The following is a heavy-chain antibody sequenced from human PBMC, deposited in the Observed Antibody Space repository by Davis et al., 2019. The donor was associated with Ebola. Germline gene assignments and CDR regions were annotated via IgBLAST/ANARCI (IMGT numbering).Heavy chain of an antibody. CDR3: AREPTGNYYYFYGMDV. CDR1: VITFSSYA. CDR2: ISGSGGST. Sequence: GESLKISCTDSVITFSSYAMTWVRQAPGKGLEWVSAISGSGGSTYYADSVKGRFTISRDNSKNTLHLQMDSLRVEETAVYFCAREPTGNYYYFYGMDVWGKGTTVSVSS. D-gene: IGHD4-11*01. J-gene: IGHJ6*04. V-gene: IGHV3-23*01.